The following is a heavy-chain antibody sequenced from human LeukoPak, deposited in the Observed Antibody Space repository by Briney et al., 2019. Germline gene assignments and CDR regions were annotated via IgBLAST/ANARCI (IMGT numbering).Heavy chain of an antibody. CDR2: IYYSGST. V-gene: IGHV4-39*01. CDR3: ARHAGGYGDPFDY. J-gene: IGHJ4*02. CDR1: GGSISSSSYY. D-gene: IGHD4-17*01. Sequence: SETLSLTCTVSGGSISSSSYYWGWIRQPPGKGLEWIGSIYYSGSTYYNPSLKSRVTISVDTSKNQFSLKLSSVTAADTAVYYCARHAGGYGDPFDYWGQGTLVTVSS.